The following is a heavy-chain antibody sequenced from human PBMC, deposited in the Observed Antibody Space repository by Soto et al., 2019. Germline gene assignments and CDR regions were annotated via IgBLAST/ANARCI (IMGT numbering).Heavy chain of an antibody. CDR3: AKASLGMDV. V-gene: IGHV3-23*01. CDR1: GFTFSTYA. CDR2: ISGSGGTT. Sequence: GGSLRLSCAASGFTFSTYAMSWVRQAPGKGLEWVSSISGSGGTTYYADSVEGRFTISRDNSKNTLYLQMNSLRAEDTAVYYCAKASLGMDVWGQGTTVTVSS. J-gene: IGHJ6*02.